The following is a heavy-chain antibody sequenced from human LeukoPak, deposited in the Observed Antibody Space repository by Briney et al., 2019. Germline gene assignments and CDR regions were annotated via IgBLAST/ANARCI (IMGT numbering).Heavy chain of an antibody. J-gene: IGHJ5*02. CDR2: MNPNSGNT. Sequence: ASVKVSCKASVYTFTSYDINWVRQATGQGLEWMGWMNPNSGNTGYAQKFQGRVTMTRNTSISTAYMELSSLRSEDTAVYYCARVRIAVGHNCFDPRGQGTLVTVSS. D-gene: IGHD6-19*01. V-gene: IGHV1-8*01. CDR3: ARVRIAVGHNCFDP. CDR1: VYTFTSYD.